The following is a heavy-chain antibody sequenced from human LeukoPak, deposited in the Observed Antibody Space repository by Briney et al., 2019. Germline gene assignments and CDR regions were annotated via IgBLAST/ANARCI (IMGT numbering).Heavy chain of an antibody. CDR1: GFTFSDYY. D-gene: IGHD3-3*01. V-gene: IGHV3-11*01. CDR2: ISSSGSTI. J-gene: IGHJ4*02. CDR3: ARDTPLGGYYQPFDY. Sequence: NPGGSLRLSCAASGFTFSDYYMSWIRQAPGKGLEWVSYISSSGSTIYYADSVKGRFTISRDNAKNSLYLQMNSLRAEDTALYYCARDTPLGGYYQPFDYWGQGTLVTVSS.